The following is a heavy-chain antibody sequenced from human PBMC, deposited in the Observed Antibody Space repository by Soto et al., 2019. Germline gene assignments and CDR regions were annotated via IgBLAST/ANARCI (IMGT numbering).Heavy chain of an antibody. CDR3: ARARPELRYFDWLLPHDAFDI. Sequence: ASVKVSCKASGYTFTSYGISWVRQAPGQGLEWMGWISAYNGNTNYAQKLQGRVTMTTDTSTSTAYMELRSLRSDDTAVYYCARARPELRYFDWLLPHDAFDIWGQGTMVTVSS. J-gene: IGHJ3*02. V-gene: IGHV1-18*01. CDR1: GYTFTSYG. CDR2: ISAYNGNT. D-gene: IGHD3-9*01.